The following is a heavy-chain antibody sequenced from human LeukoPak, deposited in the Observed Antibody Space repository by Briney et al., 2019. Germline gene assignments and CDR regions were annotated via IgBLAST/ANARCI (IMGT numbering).Heavy chain of an antibody. CDR1: GYTFTIYA. V-gene: IGHV1-3*01. J-gene: IGHJ4*02. D-gene: IGHD1-20*01. CDR2: INAGNGNT. CDR3: ARYNWNGDFDY. Sequence: GASVKVSFKASGYTFTIYAMHWVRQAPGQRLEWMGWINAGNGNTKFSQKLQGRVTITRDTSTSTAYMELSSLKSEDTAVYYCARYNWNGDFDYWGQGTLVTVSS.